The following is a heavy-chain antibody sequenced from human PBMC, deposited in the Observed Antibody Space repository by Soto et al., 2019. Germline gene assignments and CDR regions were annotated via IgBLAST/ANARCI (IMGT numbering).Heavy chain of an antibody. D-gene: IGHD6-13*01. CDR1: GFTFSSYG. Sequence: QVQMVESGGGVVQPGRSLRLSCAASGFTFSSYGMHWVRQAPGKWLEWVAVIWYDGSNKYYADSVKGRFTISRDNSKNTLYLQMNSLRAEDTAVYYCARDHRLIAAAGYGMDVWGQGTTVTVSS. V-gene: IGHV3-33*01. CDR3: ARDHRLIAAAGYGMDV. CDR2: IWYDGSNK. J-gene: IGHJ6*02.